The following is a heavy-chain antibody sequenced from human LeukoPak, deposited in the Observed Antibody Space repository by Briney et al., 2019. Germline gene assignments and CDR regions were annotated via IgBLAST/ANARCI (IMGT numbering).Heavy chain of an antibody. CDR3: ARGRSKNYSLTWGSNY. Sequence: ASVKVSCKASGYTFTTYEISWVRQAPGQGLEWLGWISAYNGKTNYAQNFQGRVTMTTDTSTSTAYMELRSLRSDDPAVYYCARGRSKNYSLTWGSNYWGQGTLVTVSS. J-gene: IGHJ4*02. D-gene: IGHD2-15*01. CDR2: ISAYNGKT. V-gene: IGHV1-18*01. CDR1: GYTFTTYE.